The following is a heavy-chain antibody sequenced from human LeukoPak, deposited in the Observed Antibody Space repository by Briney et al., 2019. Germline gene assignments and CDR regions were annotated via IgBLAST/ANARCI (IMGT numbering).Heavy chain of an antibody. V-gene: IGHV3-48*01. D-gene: IGHD1-14*01. CDR3: ARAGTGTYYYYLDV. Sequence: GGSLRLSCAASGFTFSSYSMNWVRQAPGKGLEWVSHTSSSSTTIYYADSVKGRFTISRDNDKNSLYLQMSSLRAEDTAVYYCARAGTGTYYYYLDVWGKGTTVTVSS. J-gene: IGHJ6*03. CDR1: GFTFSSYS. CDR2: TSSSSTTI.